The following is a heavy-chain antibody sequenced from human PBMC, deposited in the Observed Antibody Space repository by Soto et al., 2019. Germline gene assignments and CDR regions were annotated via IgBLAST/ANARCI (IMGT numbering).Heavy chain of an antibody. Sequence: QVQLVQSGAEVKKPGSSVQVSCKASGGTFSRYAINWVRQAPGQGLEWMGGIIPIFGTANYAQKFQARVTITADESTGTAYMELSSVRSEDTALYYCAHFSVGGPARSGAFDIWGQGTMVTVSS. V-gene: IGHV1-69*01. D-gene: IGHD2-2*01. CDR1: GGTFSRYA. J-gene: IGHJ3*02. CDR2: IIPIFGTA. CDR3: AHFSVGGPARSGAFDI.